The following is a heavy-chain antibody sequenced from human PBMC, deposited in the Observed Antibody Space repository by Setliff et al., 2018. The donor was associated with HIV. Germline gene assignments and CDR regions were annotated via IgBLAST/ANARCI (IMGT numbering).Heavy chain of an antibody. CDR3: AKHDFGEGSCFDP. J-gene: IGHJ5*02. V-gene: IGHV4-38-2*02. CDR1: GQFISDGYY. Sequence: SETLSLTCTVSGQFISDGYYWGWIRQPPGKGLEWIGSVYHSGKTYYNPSLKSRVTMSADTSKNQISLMLRSMTAADTAVYFCAKHDFGEGSCFDPWGQGSLVTV. CDR2: VYHSGKT. D-gene: IGHD3-16*01.